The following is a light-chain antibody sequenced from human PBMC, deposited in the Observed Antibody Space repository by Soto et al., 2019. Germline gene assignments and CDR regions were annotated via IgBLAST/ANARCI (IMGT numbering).Light chain of an antibody. J-gene: IGKJ1*01. CDR3: QQYNNWPRT. CDR1: ESVSSN. Sequence: IVLTQYPATLSVSPGDRATLSWRASESVSSNVAWYQQKPGQTPRLLIYGASTRATGVPPRFSGSRSGTEFTLTISSLQSEDFAVYYCQQYNNWPRTFGQGTKVDIK. CDR2: GAS. V-gene: IGKV3-15*01.